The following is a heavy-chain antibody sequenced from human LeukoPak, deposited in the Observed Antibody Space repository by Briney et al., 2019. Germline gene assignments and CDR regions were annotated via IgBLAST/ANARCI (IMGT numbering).Heavy chain of an antibody. V-gene: IGHV3-7*01. CDR3: ARDDYNSGSYSYFDY. D-gene: IGHD6-19*01. CDR1: GFTFSRYW. J-gene: IGHJ4*02. Sequence: GGSLRLSCAASGFTFSRYWMHWVRQAPGKVLEWVANINQDGSEKYYVDSVKGRFTISRDNAKNSLFLQMNSLRAEDTAVYYCARDDYNSGSYSYFDYWGQGTLVTVSS. CDR2: INQDGSEK.